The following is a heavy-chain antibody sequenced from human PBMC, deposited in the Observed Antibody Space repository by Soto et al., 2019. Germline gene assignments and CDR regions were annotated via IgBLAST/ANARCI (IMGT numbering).Heavy chain of an antibody. CDR3: ARDWGTTGTTNFDY. J-gene: IGHJ4*02. D-gene: IGHD1-1*01. CDR2: INPNSGGT. V-gene: IGHV1-2*04. Sequence: EASVKVSCKASGYTFTGYYMHWVRQAPGQGLEWMGWINPNSGGTNYAQKFQGWVTMTRDTSISTAYMELSRLRSDDTAVYYCARDWGTTGTTNFDYWGQGTLVTVSS. CDR1: GYTFTGYY.